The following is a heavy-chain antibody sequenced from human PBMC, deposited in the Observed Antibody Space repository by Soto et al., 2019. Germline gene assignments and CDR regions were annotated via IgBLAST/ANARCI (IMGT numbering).Heavy chain of an antibody. D-gene: IGHD5-12*01. V-gene: IGHV4-59*01. CDR3: ASSGYAIPPDY. CDR2: IYYSGST. CDR1: GGSISSYY. J-gene: IGHJ4*02. Sequence: EPLSLTCTVSGGSISSYYWSWIRQPPGKGLEWIGYIYYSGSTNYNPSLKSRVTISVDTSKNQLSLKLSSVTAADTAVYYCASSGYAIPPDYWGQGTLVTVSS.